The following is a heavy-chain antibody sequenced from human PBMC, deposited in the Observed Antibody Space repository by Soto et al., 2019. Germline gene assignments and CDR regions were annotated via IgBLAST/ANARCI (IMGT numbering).Heavy chain of an antibody. V-gene: IGHV4-4*07. CDR2: IYTSGST. CDR3: ALSPGRSSSSGWFDP. Sequence: SETLSLTCTVSGGSISSYYWSWIRQPAGKGLEWIGRIYTSGSTNYNPSLKSRVTMSVDTSKNQFSLKLSSVTAADTAVYYCALSPGRSSSSGWFDPWGQGTLVTVSS. D-gene: IGHD6-6*01. J-gene: IGHJ5*02. CDR1: GGSISSYY.